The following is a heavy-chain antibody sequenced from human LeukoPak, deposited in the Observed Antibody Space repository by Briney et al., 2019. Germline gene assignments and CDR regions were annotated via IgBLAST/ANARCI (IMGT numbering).Heavy chain of an antibody. CDR1: SGSISSYY. CDR2: IYYSGST. Sequence: PSETLSLTCTVSSGSISSYYWSWIRQPPGKGLEWIGYIYYSGSTNYNPSLKSRVTISVDTSKDQFSLKLNSVTAADTAVYYCARDPSSSSEPYYFDYWGQGTLVTVSS. D-gene: IGHD6-6*01. V-gene: IGHV4-59*01. J-gene: IGHJ4*02. CDR3: ARDPSSSSEPYYFDY.